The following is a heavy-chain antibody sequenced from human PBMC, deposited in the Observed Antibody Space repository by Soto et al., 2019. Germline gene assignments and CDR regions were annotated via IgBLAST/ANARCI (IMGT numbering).Heavy chain of an antibody. D-gene: IGHD6-13*01. Sequence: VGSLRLSCAASGFTFSSYSMNWVRQAPGKGLEWVSSISSSSSYIYYADSVKGRFTISRDNAKNSLYLQMNSLRAEDTAVYYCARDRSSSTLYGMDVWGQGTTVTVSS. CDR1: GFTFSSYS. CDR3: ARDRSSSTLYGMDV. CDR2: ISSSSSYI. J-gene: IGHJ6*02. V-gene: IGHV3-21*01.